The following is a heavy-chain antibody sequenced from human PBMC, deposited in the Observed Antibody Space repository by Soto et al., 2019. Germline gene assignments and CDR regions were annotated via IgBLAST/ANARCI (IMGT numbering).Heavy chain of an antibody. V-gene: IGHV1-46*03. Sequence: ASVKVSCKASGYTFTSYYMHWVRQAPGQGLEWMGIINPSGGSTSYAQKFQGRVTMTRDTSTSTVYMELSSLRSEDTAVYYCARGTMITFGGVIVTPSFDYWGQGTLVTVSS. D-gene: IGHD3-16*02. CDR1: GYTFTSYY. CDR2: INPSGGST. CDR3: ARGTMITFGGVIVTPSFDY. J-gene: IGHJ4*02.